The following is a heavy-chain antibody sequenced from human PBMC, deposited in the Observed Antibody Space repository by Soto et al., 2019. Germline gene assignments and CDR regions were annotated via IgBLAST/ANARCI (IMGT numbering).Heavy chain of an antibody. CDR2: INHSGST. Sequence: PSETLSLTCAVYGGSFSGYYWTWIRQPPGTGLEWIGEINHSGSTNYNPSLKSRVTISVDTSKNQFSLKLTSVTAADTAVYYCARGNIAAALVYWGQGTLVTVSS. V-gene: IGHV4-34*01. D-gene: IGHD6-13*01. CDR3: ARGNIAAALVY. J-gene: IGHJ4*02. CDR1: GGSFSGYY.